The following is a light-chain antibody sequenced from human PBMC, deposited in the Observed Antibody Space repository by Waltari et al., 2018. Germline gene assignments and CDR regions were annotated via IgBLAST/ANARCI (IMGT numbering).Light chain of an antibody. Sequence: DIQLTQSPSSLSASVGDRVTITCRASQSIISYLNWYQQKPGKAPKFLIYSASSLQSGVPSRFSGSRYGTDFTLTISSLQPEDFAIYYCQQSYSSPFTFGPGTKVDIK. V-gene: IGKV1-39*01. CDR3: QQSYSSPFT. CDR1: QSIISY. CDR2: SAS. J-gene: IGKJ3*01.